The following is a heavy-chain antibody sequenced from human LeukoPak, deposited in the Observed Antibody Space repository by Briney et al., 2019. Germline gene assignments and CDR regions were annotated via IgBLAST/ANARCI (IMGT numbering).Heavy chain of an antibody. J-gene: IGHJ4*02. V-gene: IGHV3-33*01. CDR3: ASTLYYDFWSGFDY. CDR2: IWYDGSNK. Sequence: GGSLRLSCAASGFTFSSYGMHWVRQAPGKGLEWVAVIWYDGSNKYYADSVKGRFTISRDNSKNTLYLQMNSLRAEDTAVYYCASTLYYDFWSGFDYWGQGTLVTVSS. D-gene: IGHD3-3*01. CDR1: GFTFSSYG.